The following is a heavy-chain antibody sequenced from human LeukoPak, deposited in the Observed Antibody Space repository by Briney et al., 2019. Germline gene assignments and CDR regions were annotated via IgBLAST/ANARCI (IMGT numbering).Heavy chain of an antibody. CDR3: ARKRTYYYGSGSHNWFDP. CDR2: IYYSGST. Sequence: SETLSLTCTVSGGSISSSSYYWGWIRQPPGKGLEWIGSIYYSGSTYYNPSLKSRVTISVDTSKNQFSLKLSSVTAADTAVYYCARKRTYYYGSGSHNWFDPWGQGTLVTVSS. V-gene: IGHV4-39*01. CDR1: GGSISSSSYY. D-gene: IGHD3-10*01. J-gene: IGHJ5*02.